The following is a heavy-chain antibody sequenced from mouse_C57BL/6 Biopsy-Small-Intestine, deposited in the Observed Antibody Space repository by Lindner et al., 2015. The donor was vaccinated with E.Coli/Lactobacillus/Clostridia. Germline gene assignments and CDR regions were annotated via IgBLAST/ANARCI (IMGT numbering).Heavy chain of an antibody. J-gene: IGHJ2*01. CDR3: ARSGQLSLPLDS. CDR2: IYPGSGYS. D-gene: IGHD3-2*02. Sequence: VQLQESGPELVKPGASVKISCKASGYSFTNYYVRWVKQRSGQGLEWIGWIYPGSGYSKYNEKFKGKATLTADTSSSTAYMQLTGLTSEDSAVYYCARSGQLSLPLDSWGQGTTLTVSS. V-gene: IGHV1-66*01. CDR1: GYSFTNYY.